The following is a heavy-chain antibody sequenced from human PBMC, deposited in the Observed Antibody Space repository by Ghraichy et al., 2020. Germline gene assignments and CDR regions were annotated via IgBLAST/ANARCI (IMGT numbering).Heavy chain of an antibody. V-gene: IGHV5-51*01. J-gene: IGHJ4*02. CDR3: ASPSQGYNYGFDY. CDR2: IYPGDSDT. CDR1: GYSFISNW. D-gene: IGHD5-18*01. Sequence: GESLNISCKGSGYSFISNWIGWVRQMPGKGLEWMGIIYPGDSDTRYSPSFQGQVTISADKSISTAYLQWSSLKASDTAMYYCASPSQGYNYGFDYWGQGTLVTVSS.